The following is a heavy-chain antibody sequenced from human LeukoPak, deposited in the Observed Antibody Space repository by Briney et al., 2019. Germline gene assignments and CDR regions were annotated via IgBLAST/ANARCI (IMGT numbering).Heavy chain of an antibody. D-gene: IGHD6-13*01. J-gene: IGHJ4*02. CDR3: ARSRIAAAGPDY. CDR1: GGTFSSYA. CDR2: IIPIFGTA. V-gene: IGHV1-69*13. Sequence: ASVKVSCKASGGTFSSYAISWVRQAPGQGLEWMGGIIPIFGTANYAQKFQGRVTITADESTSTAYMELSSLRSEDTAVYYCARSRIAAAGPDYWGQGTLVTVSS.